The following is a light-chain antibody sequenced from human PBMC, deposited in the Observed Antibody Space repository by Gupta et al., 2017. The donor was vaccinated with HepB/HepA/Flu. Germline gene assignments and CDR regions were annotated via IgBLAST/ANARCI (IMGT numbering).Light chain of an antibody. V-gene: IGKV3-11*01. J-gene: IGKJ2*04. Sequence: IVLTQSPATLSLSPGERATLSCRASQSVSSSLAWFQQKPGQAPRLLIYDASSRATGIPARFSGSGSGTDFTLTIRSLEPEDFAVYYCQQRSNWPPGCSFGQGTKLEIK. CDR2: DAS. CDR3: QQRSNWPPGCS. CDR1: QSVSSS.